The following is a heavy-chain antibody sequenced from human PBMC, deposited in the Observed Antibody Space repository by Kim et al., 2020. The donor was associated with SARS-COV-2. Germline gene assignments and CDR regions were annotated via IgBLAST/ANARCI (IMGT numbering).Heavy chain of an antibody. CDR2: ISYDGSNK. J-gene: IGHJ4*02. CDR1: GFTFSSYG. CDR3: AKSGSGYYYPDY. Sequence: GRSLRLSCAASGFTFSSYGMHWVRQAPGKGLEWVAVISYDGSNKYYADSVKGRFTISRDNSKNTLYLQMNSLRAEDTAVYYCAKSGSGYYYPDYWGQGTLVIVSS. D-gene: IGHD3-22*01. V-gene: IGHV3-30*18.